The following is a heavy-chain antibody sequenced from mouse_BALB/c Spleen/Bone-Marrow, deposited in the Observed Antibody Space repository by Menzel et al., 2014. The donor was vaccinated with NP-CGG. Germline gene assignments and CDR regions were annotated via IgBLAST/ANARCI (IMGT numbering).Heavy chain of an antibody. V-gene: IGHV1-69*02. CDR2: IYPSDSYT. D-gene: IGHD2-10*02. Sequence: QVQLQQSGAELVRPGASVKLSCKASGYTFTSYWINWVKQRPGQGLEWIGNIYPSDSYTNYNQKFKDKATLTVDKSSSTAYMQLSSPTSEDSAVYYCTRKYGPLYYFDYWGQGTTLTVSS. J-gene: IGHJ2*01. CDR3: TRKYGPLYYFDY. CDR1: GYTFTSYW.